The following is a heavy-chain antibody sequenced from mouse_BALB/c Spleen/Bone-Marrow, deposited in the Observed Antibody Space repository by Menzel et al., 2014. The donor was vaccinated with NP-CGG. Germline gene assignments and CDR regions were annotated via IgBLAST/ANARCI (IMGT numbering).Heavy chain of an antibody. CDR2: ISSGSSTV. J-gene: IGHJ2*01. V-gene: IGHV5-17*02. D-gene: IGHD2-1*01. Sequence: DVKLQESGGGLVQPGGSRKLSCAASGFTFSSFGMHWVRQAPEKGLEWVAYISSGSSTVFYADTVKGRFTVSRDNPKNTLFLQMSSLRSEDTAMYYCARSRGNFEDFDYWGQGTTLTVSS. CDR1: GFTFSSFG. CDR3: ARSRGNFEDFDY.